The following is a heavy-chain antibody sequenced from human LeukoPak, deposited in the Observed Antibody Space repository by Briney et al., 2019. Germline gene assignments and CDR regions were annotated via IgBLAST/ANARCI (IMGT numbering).Heavy chain of an antibody. CDR1: GGSISSYY. V-gene: IGHV4-59*08. J-gene: IGHJ4*02. CDR3: ARHGGGYRLSSFDY. Sequence: SETLSLTCTVSGGSISSYYWSWIRQPPGKGLEWIGYISYSGSTNYNPSLKSRVTISVDTSKNQFSLKLSSVTAADTAVYYCARHGGGYRLSSFDYWGQGTLVTVSS. D-gene: IGHD5-12*01. CDR2: ISYSGST.